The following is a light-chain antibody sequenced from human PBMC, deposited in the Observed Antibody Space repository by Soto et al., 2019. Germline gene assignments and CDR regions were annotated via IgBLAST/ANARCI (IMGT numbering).Light chain of an antibody. V-gene: IGLV2-14*01. CDR2: DVS. CDR3: SSYTSSSTVV. CDR1: SSDVGGYNY. Sequence: QSVLTQPASVSGSPGQSIPISCTGTSSDVGGYNYVSWYQQHPGKAPKLMIYDVSNRPSGVSNRFSGSKSGNTAALTISGLQADDEADYYCSSYTSSSTVVFGGGTKLTVL. J-gene: IGLJ2*01.